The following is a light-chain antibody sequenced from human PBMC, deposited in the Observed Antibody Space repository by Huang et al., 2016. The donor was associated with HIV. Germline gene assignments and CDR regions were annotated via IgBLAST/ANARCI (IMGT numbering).Light chain of an antibody. CDR2: MSS. J-gene: IGKJ2*03. CDR3: QQYNTYSGC. CDR1: QSIGSW. V-gene: IGKV1-5*03. Sequence: DFQMTQSPSTLSASVGDRVTITCRASQSIGSWLAWFQQKPGKAPKHLIYMSSNLESGVPSRFSGSGSGTEFTLTISGLQPDDFATYYCQQYNTYSGCFGQGTKLEIK.